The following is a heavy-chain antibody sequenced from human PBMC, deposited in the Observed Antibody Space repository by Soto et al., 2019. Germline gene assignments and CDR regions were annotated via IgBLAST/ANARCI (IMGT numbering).Heavy chain of an antibody. J-gene: IGHJ3*01. CDR2: INTVKGNT. D-gene: IGHD2-21*02. Sequence: VSCMPSPYSFTTYGIHWVRLAPGQGPQWLGWINTVKGNTRYSQNFQGRVTITRDTSADTSFLELTSLTSEDWAVYFCARDPRLVSDFDA. V-gene: IGHV1-3*04. CDR3: ARDPRLVSDFDA. CDR1: PYSFTTYG.